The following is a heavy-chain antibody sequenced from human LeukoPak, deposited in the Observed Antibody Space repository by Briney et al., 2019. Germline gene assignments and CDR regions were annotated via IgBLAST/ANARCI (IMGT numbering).Heavy chain of an antibody. CDR3: ARRPGGYDSFDS. V-gene: IGHV1-8*01. Sequence: ASVKVSCKASGYTFTSYDINWVRQATGQGLEWMGWMNPNSGNTGYAQKFQGRVTMTRDTSISTAYMELSSLRSVDTAVYYCARRPGGYDSFDSWGQGTLVTVSS. CDR1: GYTFTSYD. J-gene: IGHJ4*02. CDR2: MNPNSGNT. D-gene: IGHD5-12*01.